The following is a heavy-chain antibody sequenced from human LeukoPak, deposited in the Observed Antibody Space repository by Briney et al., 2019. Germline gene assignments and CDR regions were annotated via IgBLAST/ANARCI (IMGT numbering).Heavy chain of an antibody. CDR2: IIPIFGTA. J-gene: IGHJ6*03. D-gene: IGHD3-10*01. Sequence: SVKVSCKASGGTFSSYAISWVRQAPGQGLEWMGGIIPIFGTANYAQKFQGRVTITADESTSTAYMELSSLRSEDTAVYYCARDGGTMVRGVTSSPGRYCYYYMDVWGKGATVTVSS. CDR3: ARDGGTMVRGVTSSPGRYCYYYMDV. V-gene: IGHV1-69*13. CDR1: GGTFSSYA.